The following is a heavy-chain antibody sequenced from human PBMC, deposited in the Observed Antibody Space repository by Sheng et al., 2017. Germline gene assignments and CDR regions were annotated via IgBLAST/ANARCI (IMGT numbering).Heavy chain of an antibody. CDR3: ARQHFDYDYMDV. CDR1: GGSISSSSYY. J-gene: IGHJ6*03. V-gene: IGHV4-39*01. CDR2: MYYSGST. Sequence: QLQLQESGPGLVKPSETLSLTCTVFGGSISSSSYYWGWIRQPPGKGLEWVGSMYYSGSTYYNPSLKSRVTISVDTSKNQFSLKLSSVTAADTAVYYCARQHFDYDYMDVWGKGTNGHRLL.